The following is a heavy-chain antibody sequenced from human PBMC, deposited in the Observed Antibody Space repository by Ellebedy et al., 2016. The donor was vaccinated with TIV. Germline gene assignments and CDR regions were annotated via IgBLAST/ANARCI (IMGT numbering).Heavy chain of an antibody. Sequence: AASVKVSCKASGYTFTGYYMHWVRQAPGQGLAWMGWINPNSGGTNYAQQFQGRVTMTRDTSISTAYMELSRLRSDDTAVFYCAREFGGRFDFDYWGQGTLVTVSS. CDR3: AREFGGRFDFDY. D-gene: IGHD1-26*01. V-gene: IGHV1-2*02. CDR2: INPNSGGT. J-gene: IGHJ4*02. CDR1: GYTFTGYY.